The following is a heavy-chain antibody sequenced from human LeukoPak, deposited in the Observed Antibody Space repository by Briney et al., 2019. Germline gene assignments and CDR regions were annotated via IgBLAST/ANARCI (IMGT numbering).Heavy chain of an antibody. CDR1: GGSISGHY. V-gene: IGHV4-59*11. CDR3: ARHTYEEDYGDYVTYAFDI. CDR2: MHYSGNT. J-gene: IGHJ3*02. D-gene: IGHD4-17*01. Sequence: PSETLSLTCTISGGSISGHYWSWIRQSPGKGLEWIEFMHYSGNTNSNPSLRSRVTISMDTSKNQFSLKMSSVTAADTAVYYCARHTYEEDYGDYVTYAFDIWGQGTMVTVSS.